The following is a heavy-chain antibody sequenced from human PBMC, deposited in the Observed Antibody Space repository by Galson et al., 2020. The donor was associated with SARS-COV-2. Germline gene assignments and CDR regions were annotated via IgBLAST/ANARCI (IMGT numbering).Heavy chain of an antibody. D-gene: IGHD5-18*01. CDR1: GFTFSSYS. V-gene: IGHV3-21*01. CDR3: ARDLKGYSYGYFDY. CDR2: ISSSSSYI. Sequence: GGFLRLSCAASGFTFSSYSMNWVRQAPGKGLEWVSSISSSSSYIYYADSVKGRFTISRDNAKNSLYLQMNSLRAEDTAVYYCARDLKGYSYGYFDYWGQGTLVTVSS. J-gene: IGHJ4*02.